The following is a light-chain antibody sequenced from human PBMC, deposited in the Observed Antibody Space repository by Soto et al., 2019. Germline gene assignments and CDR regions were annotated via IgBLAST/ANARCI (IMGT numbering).Light chain of an antibody. V-gene: IGLV1-40*01. CDR3: QSFDSNLSGYV. CDR1: SSNIGAGYD. J-gene: IGLJ1*01. CDR2: GSS. Sequence: QSVLTQPPSVSGAPGQRVTISCTGSSSNIGAGYDVHWYQQVPGTAPQLLIYGSSNRPSGVPDRFSGSKSGTSASLAISGLQAEDEADYYCQSFDSNLSGYVFGTGTQLTVL.